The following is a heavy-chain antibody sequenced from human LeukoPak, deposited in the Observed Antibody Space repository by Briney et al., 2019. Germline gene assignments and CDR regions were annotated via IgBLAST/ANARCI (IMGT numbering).Heavy chain of an antibody. D-gene: IGHD3-22*01. J-gene: IGHJ3*02. CDR1: GDTFTGYY. CDR3: ARGRHYYDSSDYYYEGDAFDI. Sequence: ASVKVSCTASGDTFTGYYIHWVRQAPGQGLEWMGIINPSGGSNTYAQKFQGRVTMTRDMSTSTVYMELSSLRSEDTAVYYCARGRHYYDSSDYYYEGDAFDIWGQGTMVTVSS. V-gene: IGHV1-46*01. CDR2: INPSGGSN.